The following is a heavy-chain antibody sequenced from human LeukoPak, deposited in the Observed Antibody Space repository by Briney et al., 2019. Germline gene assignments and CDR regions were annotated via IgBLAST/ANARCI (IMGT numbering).Heavy chain of an antibody. CDR3: PRSRKNDCTSTSCYTDY. Sequence: SETLSLTCTVSGGSISSSNYYWGWIHQPPGKGLEWIGSIYYSGSTYYNPSLKSRGTISVDTSKNQLSLKLSSVPAADMAVYYCPRSRKNDCTSTSCYTDYWGQGTLVTVSS. V-gene: IGHV4-39*01. CDR2: IYYSGST. J-gene: IGHJ4*02. D-gene: IGHD2-2*02. CDR1: GGSISSSNYY.